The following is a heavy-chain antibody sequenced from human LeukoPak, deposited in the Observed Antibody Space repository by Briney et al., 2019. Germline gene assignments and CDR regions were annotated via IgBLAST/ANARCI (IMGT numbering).Heavy chain of an antibody. Sequence: ASVKVSCKASGYTFTSYGISWVRQAPGQGLEWMGWISAYNGNTNYAQKLQGRVTMTTDTSTSTAYMELSSLRSEDTAVYYCARETITMVRGAQDYYYYGMDVWGQGTTVTVSS. CDR1: GYTFTSYG. D-gene: IGHD3-10*01. V-gene: IGHV1-18*01. J-gene: IGHJ6*02. CDR3: ARETITMVRGAQDYYYYGMDV. CDR2: ISAYNGNT.